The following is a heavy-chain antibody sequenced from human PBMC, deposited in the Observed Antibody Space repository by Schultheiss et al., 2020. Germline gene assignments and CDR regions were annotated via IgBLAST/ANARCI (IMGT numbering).Heavy chain of an antibody. Sequence: ASVKVSCKASGYTFTSYDINWVRQATGQGLEWMGWINPNSGGTNYAQKFQGRVTMTRHTSISTAYMELKRLTFDDTAVYYCARALQYYGDYGVDYWGQGTLVTVSS. J-gene: IGHJ4*02. V-gene: IGHV1-2*02. CDR2: INPNSGGT. CDR1: GYTFTSYD. D-gene: IGHD4-17*01. CDR3: ARALQYYGDYGVDY.